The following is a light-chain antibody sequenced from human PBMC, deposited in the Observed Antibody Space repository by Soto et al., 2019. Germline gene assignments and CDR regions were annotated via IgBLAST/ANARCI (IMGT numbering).Light chain of an antibody. CDR1: QTISSDY. V-gene: IGKV3-20*01. CDR2: SAS. Sequence: EIVLTQSPGTLSLSPGERATLSCRASQTISSDYMAWYQQKPGQAPRLLIYSASSRNTGIPDRFTGSGSGTDFTLTISRLEPEDFAVYFCQQYSSFHRTFVQGTKLEI. J-gene: IGKJ2*02. CDR3: QQYSSFHRT.